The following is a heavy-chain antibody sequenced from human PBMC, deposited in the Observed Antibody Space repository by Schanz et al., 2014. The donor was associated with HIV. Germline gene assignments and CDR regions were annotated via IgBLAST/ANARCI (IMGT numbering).Heavy chain of an antibody. D-gene: IGHD4-17*01. CDR1: GDSVSRYY. J-gene: IGHJ4*01. CDR3: ARGDFGGSSVDY. V-gene: IGHV4-59*02. Sequence: QVQLQESGPGLVKPSETLSLTCSVSGDSVSRYYWSWIRQPPGKGLEWMGYIFYNGNSKYNPSLKSRISMSVDTSKNQFSLKLTSVKAADTAVYFCARGDFGGSSVDYWGHGNMVTVSS. CDR2: IFYNGNS.